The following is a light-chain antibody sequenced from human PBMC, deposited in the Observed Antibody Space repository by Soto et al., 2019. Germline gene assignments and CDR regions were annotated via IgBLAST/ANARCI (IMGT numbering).Light chain of an antibody. CDR2: AAS. V-gene: IGKV1-39*01. Sequence: DIQMTQSPSSLSASVGDRVTITCRASQGISSYLNWYQQKPGKAPKLLIYAASSLQGGVPSRFSGSGSGTDFTLTISSLQPEDFATYYCQQSYSTPPTFGQGTKVDIK. CDR3: QQSYSTPPT. J-gene: IGKJ1*01. CDR1: QGISSY.